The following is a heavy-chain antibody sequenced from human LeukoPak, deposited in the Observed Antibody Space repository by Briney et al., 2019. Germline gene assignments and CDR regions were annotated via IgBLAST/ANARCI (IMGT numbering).Heavy chain of an antibody. J-gene: IGHJ4*02. Sequence: GGSLRLSCAASGFTFITYNMNWVRQAPGKGLEWVSSITSSSIHTFYADSVRGRFTISRDNSKNTLYLQMNSLRAEDTAVYYCAKDRCSGGSCYHDYWGQGTLVTVSS. V-gene: IGHV3-21*01. CDR2: ITSSSIHT. CDR1: GFTFITYN. CDR3: AKDRCSGGSCYHDY. D-gene: IGHD2-15*01.